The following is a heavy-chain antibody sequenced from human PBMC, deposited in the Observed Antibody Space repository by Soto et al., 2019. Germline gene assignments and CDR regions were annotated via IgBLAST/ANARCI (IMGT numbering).Heavy chain of an antibody. V-gene: IGHV4-30-4*01. CDR3: ARDATYYDSSGYYYSPPDYYYGMDV. D-gene: IGHD3-22*01. Sequence: SETLSLTCTVSGGSISSGDYYWSWIRQPPGKGLEWIGYIYYSGSTYYNPSLKSRVTISVDTSKNQFSLKLSSVTAADTAVYYCARDATYYDSSGYYYSPPDYYYGMDVWGQGTTVTVS. J-gene: IGHJ6*02. CDR2: IYYSGST. CDR1: GGSISSGDYY.